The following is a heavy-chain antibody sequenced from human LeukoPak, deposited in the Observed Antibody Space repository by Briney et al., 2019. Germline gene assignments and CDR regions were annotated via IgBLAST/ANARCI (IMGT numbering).Heavy chain of an antibody. CDR2: IYHSGST. CDR1: GYSISSGYY. CDR3: AQGRITMVRGVPPFDP. Sequence: PSETLSLTCTVSGYSISSGYYWGWIRQPPGKGLEWIGSIYHSGSTYYNPSLKSRVTISVDTSKNQFSLKLSSVTAADTAVYYCAQGRITMVRGVPPFDPWGQGTLDTVSS. J-gene: IGHJ5*02. V-gene: IGHV4-38-2*02. D-gene: IGHD3-10*01.